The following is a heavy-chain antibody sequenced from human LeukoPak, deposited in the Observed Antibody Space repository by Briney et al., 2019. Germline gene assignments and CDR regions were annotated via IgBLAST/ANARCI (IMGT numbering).Heavy chain of an antibody. Sequence: SETLSLTCTVSGGSISTYYWSWIRQPPGKGLEWIGYIYYSGSTNYNPSLKSRVTISVDTSKNQFSLKLSSVTAADTAVYYCARYSIDYYMDVWGKGTTVTVSS. CDR3: ARYSIDYYMDV. V-gene: IGHV4-59*01. D-gene: IGHD2-21*01. J-gene: IGHJ6*03. CDR1: GGSISTYY. CDR2: IYYSGST.